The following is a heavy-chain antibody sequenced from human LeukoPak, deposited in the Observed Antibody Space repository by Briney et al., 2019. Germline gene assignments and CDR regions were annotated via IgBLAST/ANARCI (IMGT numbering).Heavy chain of an antibody. V-gene: IGHV3-30*02. CDR1: GFTFSSYG. CDR2: IRYDGSNK. Sequence: GGSLRLSCAASGFTFSSYGMHWVRQAPGKGLEWVAFIRYDGSNKYYADSVKGRFTISRDNSKTTLYLQMNSLRAEDTAVYYCARETYYYDSSGYRGILQYYFDYWGQGTLVTVSS. D-gene: IGHD3-22*01. J-gene: IGHJ4*02. CDR3: ARETYYYDSSGYRGILQYYFDY.